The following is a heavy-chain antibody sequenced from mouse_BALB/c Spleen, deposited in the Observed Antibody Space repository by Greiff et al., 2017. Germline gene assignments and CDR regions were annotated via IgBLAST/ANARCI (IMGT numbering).Heavy chain of an antibody. V-gene: IGHV3-2*02. CDR1: GYSITSDYA. J-gene: IGHJ2*01. Sequence: EVKLQESGPGLVKPSQSLSLTCTVTGYSITSDYAWNWIRQFPGNKLEWMGYISYSGSTSYNPSLKSRISITRDTSKNQFFLQLNSVTTEDTATYYCARLSIYYDYYFDYWGQGTTLTVSS. CDR2: ISYSGST. D-gene: IGHD2-4*01. CDR3: ARLSIYYDYYFDY.